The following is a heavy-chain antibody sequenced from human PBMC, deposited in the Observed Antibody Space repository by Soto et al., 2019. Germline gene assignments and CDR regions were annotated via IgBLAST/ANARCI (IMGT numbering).Heavy chain of an antibody. J-gene: IGHJ3*01. Sequence: EVQLVESGGGLVQPGGSLRLSCAASGFTFSSYWMPWVRQAPGKGLEWVANIKQDESKRYYVDSVEGRFTISRDNAKNSLFLKMDSLRAEDMAVDYWAGYSSPSYSSMAYADCVLWGQGTMVTVSS. CDR1: GFTFSSYW. D-gene: IGHD6-13*01. V-gene: IGHV3-7*05. CDR3: AGYSSPSYSSMAYADCVL. CDR2: IKQDESKR.